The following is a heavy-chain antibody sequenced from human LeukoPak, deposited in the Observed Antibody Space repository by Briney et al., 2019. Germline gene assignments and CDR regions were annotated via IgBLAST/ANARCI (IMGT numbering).Heavy chain of an antibody. Sequence: GGSLRLSCTASGLTFSNAWMTWVRQVPGKGLEWVGRIRSMSAGGTVDYAAPVQGRFTISRDDSKNTVYLHMNSLRTEDTAIYYCTKVGFYYYDAWGQGTLVTVSS. V-gene: IGHV3-15*01. CDR1: GLTFSNAW. CDR2: IRSMSAGGTV. D-gene: IGHD3-3*01. CDR3: TKVGFYYYDA. J-gene: IGHJ4*02.